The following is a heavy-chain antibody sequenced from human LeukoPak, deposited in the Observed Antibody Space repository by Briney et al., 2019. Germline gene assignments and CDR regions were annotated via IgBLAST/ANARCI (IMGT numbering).Heavy chain of an antibody. V-gene: IGHV3-7*04. D-gene: IGHD6-13*01. CDR3: ARGDSSSGWWFDP. J-gene: IGHJ5*02. CDR1: GFIISSNW. Sequence: GGSLRLSCAASGFIISSNWMSWVRQAAGKGLEWLGNINPDGSTKYYVGSGKGRFTISRDNAKNSLYLEMNSLRDEDTAVYYCARGDSSSGWWFDPWGQGTRVTVSS. CDR2: INPDGSTK.